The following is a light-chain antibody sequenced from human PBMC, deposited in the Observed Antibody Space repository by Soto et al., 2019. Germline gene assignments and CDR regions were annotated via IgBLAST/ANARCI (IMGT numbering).Light chain of an antibody. CDR3: SSYAASNNFYFV. CDR2: QVT. V-gene: IGLV2-8*01. CDR1: SSDDGGYNY. J-gene: IGLJ3*02. Sequence: QSALTQPPSASGSPGQSVTISCTGTSSDDGGYNYLSWYEQYPGRAPKLMIYQVTKRPSGVPDRFSGSKSGNTASLTVSGLQAEDEADYYCSSYAASNNFYFVFGGGTKLTVL.